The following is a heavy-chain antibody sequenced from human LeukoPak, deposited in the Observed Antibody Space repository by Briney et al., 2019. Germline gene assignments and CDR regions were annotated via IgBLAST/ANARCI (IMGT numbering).Heavy chain of an antibody. Sequence: GASVKVSCKASGYTFTGYYMHWVRQAPGQGLEWMGWINPNSGGTNYAQKFQGRVTMTRDTSISTAYMELSRLRSDDTAVYYCARDRTGYSYVLDPWGQGTLVTVSS. CDR3: ARDRTGYSYVLDP. V-gene: IGHV1-2*02. J-gene: IGHJ5*02. CDR2: INPNSGGT. CDR1: GYTFTGYY. D-gene: IGHD5-18*01.